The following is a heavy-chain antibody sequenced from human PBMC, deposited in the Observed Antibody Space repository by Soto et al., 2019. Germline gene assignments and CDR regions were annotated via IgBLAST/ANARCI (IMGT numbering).Heavy chain of an antibody. J-gene: IGHJ6*02. V-gene: IGHV4-4*02. Sequence: PSETLSLTGAVSGGSISSSNWWSWVRQHPGKGLEWIGEIYHSGSTNYNPSLKSRVTISVDKSKNQFSLKLSSVTAADTAVYYCARSPDSSGYYPRWYYYGMDVWGQGTTVTVSS. CDR3: ARSPDSSGYYPRWYYYGMDV. CDR1: GGSISSSNW. D-gene: IGHD3-22*01. CDR2: IYHSGST.